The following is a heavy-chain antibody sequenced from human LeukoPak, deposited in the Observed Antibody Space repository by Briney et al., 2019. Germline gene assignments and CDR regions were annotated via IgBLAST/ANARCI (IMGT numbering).Heavy chain of an antibody. J-gene: IGHJ4*02. CDR3: ARMKEGYSSTPGLGYFDY. CDR1: GGSISSSSYY. Sequence: SETLSLTCTVSGGSISSSSYYWGWIRQPPGKELVWIGSIYYSGSTYYNPSLKSRVTISVDTSKNQFSLKLSSVTAADTAVYYCARMKEGYSSTPGLGYFDYRGQGTLVTVSS. CDR2: IYYSGST. V-gene: IGHV4-39*07. D-gene: IGHD6-13*01.